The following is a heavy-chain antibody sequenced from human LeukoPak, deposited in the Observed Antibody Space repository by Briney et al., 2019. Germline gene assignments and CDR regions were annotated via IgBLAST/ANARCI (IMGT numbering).Heavy chain of an antibody. J-gene: IGHJ5*02. CDR2: MKQDGSDK. D-gene: IGHD4-17*01. CDR1: GFTFSTYG. CDR3: ARDARDYDNWFDP. Sequence: GRSLRLSCAASGFTFSTYGMHWVRQAPGKGLEWVANMKQDGSDKYYVDSVKGRFTISRDNSKNTLYLQMNSLRAEDTAVYYCARDARDYDNWFDPWGQGTLVTVSS. V-gene: IGHV3-7*01.